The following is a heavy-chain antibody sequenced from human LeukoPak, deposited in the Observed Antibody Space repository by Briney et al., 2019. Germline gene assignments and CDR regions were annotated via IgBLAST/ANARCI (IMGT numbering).Heavy chain of an antibody. D-gene: IGHD4-17*01. CDR1: GFTFSSYG. V-gene: IGHV3-33*05. CDR2: ISYDGSSE. J-gene: IGHJ2*01. Sequence: GGSLRLSCVGSGFTFSSYGIHWVRQLPGKGPEWVAIISYDGSSEFYADSVKGRFTISRDNAKNSLYLQMNSLRAEDTAVYYCARDSPYGGYFDLWGRGTLVTVSS. CDR3: ARDSPYGGYFDL.